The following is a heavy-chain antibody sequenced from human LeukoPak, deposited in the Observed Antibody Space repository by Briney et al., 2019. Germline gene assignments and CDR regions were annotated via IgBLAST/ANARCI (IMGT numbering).Heavy chain of an antibody. CDR2: FYRSGST. V-gene: IGHV4-38-2*02. CDR3: ARDDVVRGVITYYYGMDV. J-gene: IGHJ6*04. D-gene: IGHD3-10*01. CDR1: GYSISSGYY. Sequence: SETLFLTCAVSGYSISSGYYWGWIRQPPGEGLEWIGSFYRSGSTYYNPSLKSRVTISVDTSKNQFSLKLSSVTAADTAVYYCARDDVVRGVITYYYGMDVWGKGTTVTVSS.